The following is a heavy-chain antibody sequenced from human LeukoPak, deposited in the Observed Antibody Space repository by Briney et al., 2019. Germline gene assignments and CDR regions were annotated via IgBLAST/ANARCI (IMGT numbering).Heavy chain of an antibody. CDR1: GYTFTGYY. Sequence: ASVKVSCKASGYTFTGYYMHWVRQAPGQGLEWMGWINPNSGGTNYAQKFQGRVTMTRDTSISTAYMELSRLRSDDTAVYYCARYLSSSGYYYLSYYGMDVWGQGTTVTVSS. CDR2: INPNSGGT. CDR3: ARYLSSSGYYYLSYYGMDV. J-gene: IGHJ6*02. D-gene: IGHD3-22*01. V-gene: IGHV1-2*02.